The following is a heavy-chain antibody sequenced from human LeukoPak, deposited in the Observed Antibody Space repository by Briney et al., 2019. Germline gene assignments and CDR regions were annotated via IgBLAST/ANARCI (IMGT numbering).Heavy chain of an antibody. J-gene: IGHJ4*02. CDR2: ISSSGSTK. Sequence: PGGSLRLSCVVSGFTSEFTFSDFELYWVRQAPGKGVEWVSYISSSGSTKYYADSVKGRFTISRDNAKNSLFLQMNSLRAEDTAVYYCATMAVASAFDYWGQGSLVTVSS. V-gene: IGHV3-48*03. CDR3: ATMAVASAFDY. D-gene: IGHD6-19*01. CDR1: GFTSEFTFSDFE.